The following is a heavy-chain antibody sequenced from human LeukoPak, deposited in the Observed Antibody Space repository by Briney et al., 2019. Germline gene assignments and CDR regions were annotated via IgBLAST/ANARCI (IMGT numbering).Heavy chain of an antibody. J-gene: IGHJ4*02. V-gene: IGHV4-34*01. Sequence: SETLSLTCTVSGGSISSYYWSWIRQPPGKGLEWIGEINHSGSTNYNPSLKSRVTISVDTSKNQFSVKLSSVTAADTAVYYCASSAAEYLYYFDYWGQGTLVTVSS. CDR2: INHSGST. CDR3: ASSAAEYLYYFDY. CDR1: GGSISSYY. D-gene: IGHD6-13*01.